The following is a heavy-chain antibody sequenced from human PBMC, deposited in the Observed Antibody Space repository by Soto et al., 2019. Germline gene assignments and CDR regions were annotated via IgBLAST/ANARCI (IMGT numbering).Heavy chain of an antibody. CDR3: TTKDPPNFDY. CDR2: IKSKTDGGTT. Sequence: RLSCASAGFTCSNSWMSWVRQAPGKGLEWVGRIKSKTDGGTTDYAAPVKGRFTISRDDSKNTLYLQMNSLKTEDTAVYYCTTKDPPNFDYWGQGTLVTVSS. J-gene: IGHJ4*02. V-gene: IGHV3-15*01. CDR1: GFTCSNSW.